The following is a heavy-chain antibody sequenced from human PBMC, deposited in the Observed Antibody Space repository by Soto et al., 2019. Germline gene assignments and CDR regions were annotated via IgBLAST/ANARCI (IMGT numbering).Heavy chain of an antibody. J-gene: IGHJ4*02. Sequence: SETLSLTCTVSGGSISSYYWSWVRQPPGKGLELIGYIYYSGSTNYNPSLKSRVTISVDTSKNQFSLKLSSVTAADTAVYYCARHGYCSSTSCYVFDYWGQGTLVTVSS. CDR2: IYYSGST. CDR3: ARHGYCSSTSCYVFDY. D-gene: IGHD2-2*03. V-gene: IGHV4-59*08. CDR1: GGSISSYY.